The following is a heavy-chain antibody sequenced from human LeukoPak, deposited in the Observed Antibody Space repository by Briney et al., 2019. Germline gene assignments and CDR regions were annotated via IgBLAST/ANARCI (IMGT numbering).Heavy chain of an antibody. Sequence: SETLSLTCAVYGGSFSGYYWSWIRQPPGKGLEWVGEINHSGSTNYNPSLKSRVTISVDTSKNQFSLKLSSVTAADTAVYYCARGYSSGYYYYYYGMDVWGQGTTVTVSS. CDR2: INHSGST. CDR1: GGSFSGYY. CDR3: ARGYSSGYYYYYYGMDV. V-gene: IGHV4-34*01. J-gene: IGHJ6*02. D-gene: IGHD3-22*01.